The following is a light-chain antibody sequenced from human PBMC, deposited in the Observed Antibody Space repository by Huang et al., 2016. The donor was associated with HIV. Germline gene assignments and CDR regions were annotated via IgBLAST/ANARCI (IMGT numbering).Light chain of an antibody. V-gene: IGKV1-39*01. CDR3: QQSDSTPYT. CDR2: AAS. Sequence: DIQMTQSPSSLSASVGDRVTISCRSSQSFSSSLNWYQQRPGKAPKLLIYAASSLQSGVPSRFSGSGSGTVVSLTINSLQPEDFATYYCQQSDSTPYTFGQGTKLEIK. J-gene: IGKJ2*01. CDR1: QSFSSS.